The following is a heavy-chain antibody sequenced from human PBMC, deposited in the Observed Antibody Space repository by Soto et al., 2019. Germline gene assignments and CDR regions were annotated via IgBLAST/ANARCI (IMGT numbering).Heavy chain of an antibody. D-gene: IGHD6-13*01. CDR3: VRRHVSATGIDWFDP. J-gene: IGHJ5*02. CDR2: INAANGDT. Sequence: ASVKVSCKASGYTFNSSGIHWVRQAHGQRLEWMGWINAANGDTKYSPKFQGRVTITRDTSASTAYMELSSLRSEDTAVYYCVRRHVSATGIDWFDPWGQGTLVTVSS. CDR1: GYTFNSSG. V-gene: IGHV1-3*01.